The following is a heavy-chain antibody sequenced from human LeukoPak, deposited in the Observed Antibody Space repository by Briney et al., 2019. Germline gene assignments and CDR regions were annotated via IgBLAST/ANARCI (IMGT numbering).Heavy chain of an antibody. CDR3: ARGVRGIAARRNNWFDP. D-gene: IGHD6-6*01. V-gene: IGHV4-34*01. CDR1: GGSFSGYY. Sequence: KPSETLSLTCAVYGGSFSGYYWSWIRRPPGKGVEWIEEINHSGSTNYNPSLKSRVTISVDTSKNQFSLKLSSVTAADTAVYDCARGVRGIAARRNNWFDPWGQGTLVTVSS. J-gene: IGHJ5*02. CDR2: INHSGST.